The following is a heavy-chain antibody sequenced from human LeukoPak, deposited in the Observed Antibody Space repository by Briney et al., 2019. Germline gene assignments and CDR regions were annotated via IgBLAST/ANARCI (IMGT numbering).Heavy chain of an antibody. D-gene: IGHD7-27*01. J-gene: IGHJ4*02. CDR3: ATRKLGNDY. Sequence: SETLSPTCTVSGGSVSNYYWSWIRQSPGKGLEWIGYIYYTETSYNPSLKSRVTISADTSKNQFSLKLYSVTAADTAVYYCATRKLGNDYRGQGTLVTVSS. CDR2: IYYTET. CDR1: GGSVSNYY. V-gene: IGHV4-59*02.